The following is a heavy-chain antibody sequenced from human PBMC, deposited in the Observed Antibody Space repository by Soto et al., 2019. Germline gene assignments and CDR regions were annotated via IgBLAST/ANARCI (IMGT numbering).Heavy chain of an antibody. Sequence: PSETLSLTCTVSGGSVTNSSYYWGWIRQSPGKGLEWIGSVYYRGRSYSKSSVKSRVTISVDTSKNRFSLSLNSVTASDTAVYFCVSKQTTVPTPAYSDYWGPGALVTVSS. J-gene: IGHJ4*02. D-gene: IGHD4-17*01. CDR2: VYYRGRS. CDR1: GGSVTNSSYY. V-gene: IGHV4-39*01. CDR3: VSKQTTVPTPAYSDY.